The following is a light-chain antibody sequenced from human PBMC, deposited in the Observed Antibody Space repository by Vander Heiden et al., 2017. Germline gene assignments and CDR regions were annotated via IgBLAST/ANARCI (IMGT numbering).Light chain of an antibody. Sequence: SYVLTQPPSVSVAPGETARSTCGGNNIGSKGVHWYQQKPGQAPVLVIYYDKDRPSGIPARFSGSNSGNTATLTISRVEAGDEADYYCQVWAGRSDHVIFGGGSKLTVL. CDR3: QVWAGRSDHVI. V-gene: IGLV3-21*04. CDR1: NIGSKG. CDR2: YDK. J-gene: IGLJ2*01.